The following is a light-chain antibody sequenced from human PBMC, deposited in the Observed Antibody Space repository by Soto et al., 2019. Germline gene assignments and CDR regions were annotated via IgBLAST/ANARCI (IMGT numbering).Light chain of an antibody. CDR3: QQYYRSCT. CDR2: DAS. CDR1: QSVTEW. V-gene: IGKV1-5*01. Sequence: DIQLTQSPSTLSASVGDRGTITCRASQSVTEWLAWYQQKPGKAPKLLIYDASSLESGVPSRFSGSGSGTEFSLTISSLQPDDFATYYCQQYYRSCTFGQGTKVEIK. J-gene: IGKJ2*02.